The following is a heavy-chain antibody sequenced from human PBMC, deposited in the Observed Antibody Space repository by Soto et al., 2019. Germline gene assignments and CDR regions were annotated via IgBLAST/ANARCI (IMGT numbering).Heavy chain of an antibody. CDR1: GDSITSGGYY. Sequence: SETLSLTCTVSGDSITSGGYYWSWIRQHPAKGLEWIGYIYYTGNTYYNPSLESRVSVSVDTSNNHFSLKLNSVTAADTAVYYCAREHPHPVVPVDPWGQGTLVTVSS. V-gene: IGHV4-31*03. CDR2: IYYTGNT. CDR3: AREHPHPVVPVDP. D-gene: IGHD2-2*01. J-gene: IGHJ5*02.